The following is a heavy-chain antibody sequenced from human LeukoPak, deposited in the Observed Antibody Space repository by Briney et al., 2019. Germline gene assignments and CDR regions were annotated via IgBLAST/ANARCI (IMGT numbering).Heavy chain of an antibody. CDR3: ARRLFTNYFDY. D-gene: IGHD2-2*01. J-gene: IGHJ4*02. Sequence: PSEALSLTCAVYGGSFSGYYGSWIRQAPGKGLEWIGEINHRESTNYNPSLKSRVTLPVDTSKTQFSLKLSSVTATDTAVYFCARRLFTNYFDYWGQGILVTVSS. CDR2: INHREST. CDR1: GGSFSGYY. V-gene: IGHV4-34*01.